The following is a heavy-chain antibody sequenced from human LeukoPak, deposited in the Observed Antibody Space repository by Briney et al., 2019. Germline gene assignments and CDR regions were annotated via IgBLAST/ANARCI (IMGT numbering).Heavy chain of an antibody. CDR2: ISGSGGST. V-gene: IGHV3-23*01. J-gene: IGHJ5*02. CDR1: GFTFSNAW. Sequence: PGGSLRLCCAASGFTFSNAWMSWVRQAPGKGLEWVSAISGSGGSTYYADSVKGRFTISRDNSKNTLYLQMNSLRAEDTAVYYCAKGDSSSWYEGWFDPWGQGTLVTVSS. CDR3: AKGDSSSWYEGWFDP. D-gene: IGHD6-13*01.